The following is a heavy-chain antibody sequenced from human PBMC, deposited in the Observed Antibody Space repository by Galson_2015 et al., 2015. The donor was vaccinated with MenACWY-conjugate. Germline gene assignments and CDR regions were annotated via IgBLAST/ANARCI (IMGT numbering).Heavy chain of an antibody. CDR2: MFRDGMS. Sequence: SLRLSCAASGLSVSYNYMSWVRQAPGKGLKWVSSMFRDGMSYYADSVRGRVTISRDNFQNMLYLQMNGLRVEDTAVYYCTREDNWAFHYWGRGTLVTVSS. CDR3: TREDNWAFHY. J-gene: IGHJ4*02. V-gene: IGHV3-53*01. D-gene: IGHD1-1*01. CDR1: GLSVSYNY.